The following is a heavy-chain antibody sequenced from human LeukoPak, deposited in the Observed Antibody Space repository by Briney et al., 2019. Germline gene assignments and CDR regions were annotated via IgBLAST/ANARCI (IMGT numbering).Heavy chain of an antibody. CDR3: ARDPYSSSWKNWFDP. Sequence: PSETLSLTCSVSGDSIINSYFWAWIRQPPGKGLEWIGSMYYKGSTYYNLSLKSRVTISVDTSKNHLSLKLNSVTAADTAVYYCARDPYSSSWKNWFDPWGQGILVTVSS. V-gene: IGHV4-39*07. CDR1: GDSIINSYF. D-gene: IGHD6-13*01. J-gene: IGHJ5*02. CDR2: MYYKGST.